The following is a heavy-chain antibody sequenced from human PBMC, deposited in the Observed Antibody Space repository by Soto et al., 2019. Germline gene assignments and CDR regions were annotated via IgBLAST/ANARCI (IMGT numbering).Heavy chain of an antibody. CDR2: IYYSGSI. CDR3: ARRPDTAMDLYYYYYGMDV. D-gene: IGHD5-18*01. V-gene: IGHV4-39*01. CDR1: GGSISSSSYY. J-gene: IGHJ6*02. Sequence: PSETLSLTCTVSGGSISSSSYYWGWIRQPPGKGLEWIGSIYYSGSIYYNPSLKSRVTISVDTSKSQFSLKLSSVTAADTAVYYCARRPDTAMDLYYYYYGMDVWGQGTTVTVSS.